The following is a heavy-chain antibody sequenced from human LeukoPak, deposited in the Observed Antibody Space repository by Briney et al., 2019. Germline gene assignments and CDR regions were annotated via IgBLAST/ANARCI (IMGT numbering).Heavy chain of an antibody. D-gene: IGHD2-2*01. CDR1: GGTFSSYA. CDR3: ARDNLGYCSSTSCYQH. V-gene: IGHV1-2*06. J-gene: IGHJ1*01. CDR2: INPNSGGT. Sequence: GASVKVSCKASGGTFSSYAISWVRQAPGQGLEWMGRINPNSGGTNYAQKFQGRVTMTRDTSISTAYMELSRLRSDDTAVYYCARDNLGYCSSTSCYQHWGQGTLVTVSS.